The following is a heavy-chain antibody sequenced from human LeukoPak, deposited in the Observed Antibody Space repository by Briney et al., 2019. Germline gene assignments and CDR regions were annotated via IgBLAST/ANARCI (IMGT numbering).Heavy chain of an antibody. J-gene: IGHJ5*02. CDR1: GGTFSSYA. CDR2: IIPIFGTA. V-gene: IGHV1-69*13. Sequence: SVKVSCKASGGTFSSYAISWVRQAPGQGLEWMGGIIPIFGTANYAQKFQARVTITADASTSTAYMELSSLRSEDTAEYYCARHKGYCSGGSCYSPYNWFDPWGQGTLVTVSS. D-gene: IGHD2-15*01. CDR3: ARHKGYCSGGSCYSPYNWFDP.